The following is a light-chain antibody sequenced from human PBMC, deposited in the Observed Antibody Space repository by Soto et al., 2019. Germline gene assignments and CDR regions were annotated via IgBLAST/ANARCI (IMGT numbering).Light chain of an antibody. CDR1: QSLLHSNAYNY. CDR2: LGS. V-gene: IGKV2-28*01. CDR3: MQVLQTPPT. J-gene: IGKJ1*01. Sequence: DIVMTQSPLSLPVTPGEPASISCRSSQSLLHSNAYNYLNWYLQKPGQSPQLLIYLGSNRASGVPDRFSGGGSGTDFTLNIRRVEAEDVGVYYCMQVLQTPPTFGQGTKVEIK.